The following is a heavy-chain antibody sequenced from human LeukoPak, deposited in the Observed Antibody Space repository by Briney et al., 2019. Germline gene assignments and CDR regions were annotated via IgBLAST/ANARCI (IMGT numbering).Heavy chain of an antibody. CDR2: IYSGGST. CDR1: GFTVSSNY. D-gene: IGHD4/OR15-4a*01. V-gene: IGHV3-53*01. J-gene: IGHJ3*02. CDR3: ARGLTPRDSDAFDI. Sequence: QPGGSLRLSCAASGFTVSSNYMSWVRKAPGKGLEWVSFIYSGGSTYYADSVKGRFTISRDNSKNTLYLQMNSLRTEDTAVYYCARGLTPRDSDAFDIWGQGTMVTVSS.